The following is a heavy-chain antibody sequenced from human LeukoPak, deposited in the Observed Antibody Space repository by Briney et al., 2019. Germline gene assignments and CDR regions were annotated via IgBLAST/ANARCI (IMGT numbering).Heavy chain of an antibody. V-gene: IGHV3-21*01. CDR3: ARKYFQH. CDR1: GFTFSSYS. J-gene: IGHJ1*01. Sequence: GGSLRLSCAASGFTFSSYSMNWVRQAPGKGLEWVSSISSSSSHIYYADSVKGRFTISRDNAKNSLYLQMNSLRAEDTAVYYCARKYFQHWGQGTLVTVSS. CDR2: ISSSSSHI.